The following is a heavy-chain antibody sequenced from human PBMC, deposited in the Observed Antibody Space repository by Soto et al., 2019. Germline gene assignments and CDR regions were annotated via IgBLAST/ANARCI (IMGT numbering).Heavy chain of an antibody. CDR1: GGTFSSYA. Sequence: ASVKVSCKASGGTFSSYAISWVRQAPGQGLEWMGGIIPIFGTANYAQKFQGRVTITADKSTSTAYMELSSLRSEDTAVYYCARDYDSSGPYYYYYGMDVWGQGTTVTVSS. D-gene: IGHD3-22*01. V-gene: IGHV1-69*06. CDR3: ARDYDSSGPYYYYYGMDV. CDR2: IIPIFGTA. J-gene: IGHJ6*02.